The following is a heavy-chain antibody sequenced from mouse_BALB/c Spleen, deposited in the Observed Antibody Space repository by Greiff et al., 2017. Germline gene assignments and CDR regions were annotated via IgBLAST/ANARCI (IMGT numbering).Heavy chain of an antibody. J-gene: IGHJ2*01. D-gene: IGHD2-1*01. Sequence: VQLQQSGGGLVQPGGSRKLSCAASGFTFSSFGMHWVRQAPEKGLEWVAYISSGSSTIYYADTVKGRFTISRDNPKNTLFLQMTSLRSEDTAMYYCARDGYYGNYVFDYWGQGTTLTVSS. CDR3: ARDGYYGNYVFDY. CDR1: GFTFSSFG. V-gene: IGHV5-17*02. CDR2: ISSGSSTI.